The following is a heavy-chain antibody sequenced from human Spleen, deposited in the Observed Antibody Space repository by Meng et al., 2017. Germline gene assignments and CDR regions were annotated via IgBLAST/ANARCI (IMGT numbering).Heavy chain of an antibody. Sequence: GESLKISCAASGFTFSSYAMNWVRQAPGKGLEWVSSIIGPGASTYYADSVKGRFTLSRDNSKNTLFLQMNSLRADDTAVYYCAKVLSGYSYARFDYWGHGTLVTVSS. V-gene: IGHV3-23*01. CDR2: IIGPGAST. CDR3: AKVLSGYSYARFDY. CDR1: GFTFSSYA. J-gene: IGHJ4*01. D-gene: IGHD5-18*01.